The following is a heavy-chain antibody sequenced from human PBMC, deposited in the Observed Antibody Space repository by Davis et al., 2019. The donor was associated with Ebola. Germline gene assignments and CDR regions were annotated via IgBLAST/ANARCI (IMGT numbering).Heavy chain of an antibody. D-gene: IGHD3-16*01. Sequence: AGSLTLSCAASGFTFSDYYMSWIRQAPGKGLEWVSGISGSGGSTYYADSVKGRFTISRDNSKNTLYLQMNSLRAEDTAVYYCAKASSYPTRAFDVWGQGTKVTVSS. CDR3: AKASSYPTRAFDV. CDR2: ISGSGGST. V-gene: IGHV3-23*01. CDR1: GFTFSDYY. J-gene: IGHJ3*01.